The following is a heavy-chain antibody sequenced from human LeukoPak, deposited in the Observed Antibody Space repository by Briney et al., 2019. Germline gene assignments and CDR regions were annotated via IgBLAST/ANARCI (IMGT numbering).Heavy chain of an antibody. V-gene: IGHV4-31*03. Sequence: SETLSLTCTVSGGSISSGGYYWSWIRQHPGKGLEWIGYIYYSGSTYYNPSLKSRVTISVDTSKNQFSLKLSSVTAADTAVYYCARLTGSSPNAVYYMDVWGKGTTVTVSS. D-gene: IGHD6-6*01. CDR2: IYYSGST. CDR1: GGSISSGGYY. J-gene: IGHJ6*03. CDR3: ARLTGSSPNAVYYMDV.